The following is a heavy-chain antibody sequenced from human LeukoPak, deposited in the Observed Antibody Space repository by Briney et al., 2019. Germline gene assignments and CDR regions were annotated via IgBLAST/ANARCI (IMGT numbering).Heavy chain of an antibody. CDR3: AKGLFDSSGYSEHFDY. D-gene: IGHD3-22*01. J-gene: IGHJ4*02. CDR2: IRTSGDST. V-gene: IGHV3-23*01. Sequence: GGSLRLSCAASGFSFSSYDMSWVRQAPGKGLEWVSGIRTSGDSTYYADSVKGRFTISRDNSRDTLNLQMNSLRAEDAAVYYCAKGLFDSSGYSEHFDYWGQGTQVTVS. CDR1: GFSFSSYD.